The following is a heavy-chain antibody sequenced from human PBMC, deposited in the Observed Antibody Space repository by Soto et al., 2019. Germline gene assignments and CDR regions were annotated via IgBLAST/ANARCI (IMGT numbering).Heavy chain of an antibody. Sequence: GGSLRLSCAASGFTFSSYAMHWVRQAPGKGLEWVAVISYDGSNKYYADSVKGRFTISRDNSKNTLYLQMNSLRAEDTAVYYCARSKWIQLWWAFDYWGQGTLVTVSS. V-gene: IGHV3-30-3*01. CDR3: ARSKWIQLWWAFDY. J-gene: IGHJ4*02. CDR1: GFTFSSYA. CDR2: ISYDGSNK. D-gene: IGHD5-18*01.